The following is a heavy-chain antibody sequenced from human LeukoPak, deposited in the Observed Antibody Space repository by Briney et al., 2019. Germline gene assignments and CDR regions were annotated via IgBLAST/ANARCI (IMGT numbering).Heavy chain of an antibody. J-gene: IGHJ4*02. D-gene: IGHD3-10*01. Sequence: GGSLRLSCAASGFTFSSYAMSWVRQAPGKGLEWVPAISGSGGSTYYADSVKGRFTISRDNSKNTLYLQMNSLRAEDTAVYYCAKAAEHYGSGSYRTFDYWGQGTLVTVSS. CDR1: GFTFSSYA. V-gene: IGHV3-23*01. CDR3: AKAAEHYGSGSYRTFDY. CDR2: ISGSGGST.